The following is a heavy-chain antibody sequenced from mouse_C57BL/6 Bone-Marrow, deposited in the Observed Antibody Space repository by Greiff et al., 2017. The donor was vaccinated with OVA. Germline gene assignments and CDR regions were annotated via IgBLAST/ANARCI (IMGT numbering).Heavy chain of an antibody. CDR2: INPNSGGT. J-gene: IGHJ3*01. Sequence: VQLQQPGAELVKPGASVKLSCKASGYTFTSYWMHWVKQRPGRGLEWIGRINPNSGGTKYNEKFKSKATLTVDKPSSTAYMQLSSLTSEYAADYYGARRGRVCDWFDYWGQGTLVTVSA. D-gene: IGHD2-10*02. CDR3: ARRGRVCDWFDY. CDR1: GYTFTSYW. V-gene: IGHV1-72*01.